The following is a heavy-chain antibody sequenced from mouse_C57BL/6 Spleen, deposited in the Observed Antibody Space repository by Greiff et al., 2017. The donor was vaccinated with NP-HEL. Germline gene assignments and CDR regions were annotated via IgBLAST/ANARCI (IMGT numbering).Heavy chain of an antibody. CDR1: GFTFSDYY. J-gene: IGHJ1*03. V-gene: IGHV5-16*01. Sequence: EVNVVESEGGLVQPGSSMKLSCTASGFTFSDYYMAWVRQVPEKGLEWVANINYDGSSTYYLDSLKSRFIISRDNAKNILYLQMSSLKSEDTATYYCARDREYYGSRGYFDVWGTGTTVTVSS. D-gene: IGHD1-1*01. CDR3: ARDREYYGSRGYFDV. CDR2: INYDGSST.